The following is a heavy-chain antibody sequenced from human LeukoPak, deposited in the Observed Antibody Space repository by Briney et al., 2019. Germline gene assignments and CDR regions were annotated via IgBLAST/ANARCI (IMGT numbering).Heavy chain of an antibody. V-gene: IGHV3-30*02. CDR3: AKVGYGWYDIDY. J-gene: IGHJ4*02. CDR2: KFDEKNE. Sequence: GGSLRLSCVASGFTFITYGMHWVRQAPGKGLEWVAFKFDEKNEYYADSVKGRFTISRGNSKSTLYLQMSSLKSEDTANYCAKVGYGWYDIDYWGQGTLVSVSS. CDR1: GFTFITYG. D-gene: IGHD6-19*01.